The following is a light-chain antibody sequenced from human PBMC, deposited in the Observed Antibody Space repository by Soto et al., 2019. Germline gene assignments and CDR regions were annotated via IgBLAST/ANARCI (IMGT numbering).Light chain of an antibody. V-gene: IGKV1-5*03. CDR3: QQYNSYSGT. Sequence: DIQMTQSPSTLSASVGDRVTITCRASQSISSWLAWYQQKPGKAPKLLIYKASSLESGVPSRFSGSGSGTEFTLTISSLQPDDFATYYCQQYNSYSGTLGQGTNVDIK. J-gene: IGKJ1*01. CDR2: KAS. CDR1: QSISSW.